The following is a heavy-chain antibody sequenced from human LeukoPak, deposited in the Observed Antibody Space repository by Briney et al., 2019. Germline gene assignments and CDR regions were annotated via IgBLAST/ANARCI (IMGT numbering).Heavy chain of an antibody. D-gene: IGHD6-19*01. CDR1: GGSFSGYY. J-gene: IGHJ4*02. CDR3: ARDRAAVAGFDY. CDR2: INHSGST. Sequence: SEALSLTCAVYGGSFSGYYWSWIRQPPGKGLERIGEINHSGSTNYNPSLKSRVTISVDTSKNQFSLKLSSVTAADTAVYYCARDRAAVAGFDYWGQGTLVTVSS. V-gene: IGHV4-34*01.